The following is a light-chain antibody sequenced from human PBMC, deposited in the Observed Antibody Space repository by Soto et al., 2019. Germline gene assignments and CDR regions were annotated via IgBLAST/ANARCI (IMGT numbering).Light chain of an antibody. Sequence: QSVLTQPASVSGSPGQSITISCTGTSSDVGSYNYVSWYQHHAGKAPRLMIYASSNRPSGVSHRFSGSRSGNTASLTISGLQADDEADYYCSSYTSGTTLYVFGTGTQLTVL. J-gene: IGLJ1*01. V-gene: IGLV2-14*01. CDR1: SSDVGSYNY. CDR3: SSYTSGTTLYV. CDR2: ASS.